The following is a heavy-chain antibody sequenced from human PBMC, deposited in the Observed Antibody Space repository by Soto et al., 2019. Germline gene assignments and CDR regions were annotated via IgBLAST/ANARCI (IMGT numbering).Heavy chain of an antibody. CDR1: GGSITGYY. CDR3: ARSGDSFGFSDY. V-gene: IGHV4-59*01. D-gene: IGHD5-18*01. CDR2: VFYKGNT. Sequence: QVQLQESGPGLVKPSETLSLTCTVSGGSITGYYWTWIRQPPGKGLEWIGYVFYKGNTNYNPSLKRRVTISVDTSANQFSLWLSSVTAADTAVYYCARSGDSFGFSDYWGQGTLVTVSS. J-gene: IGHJ4*02.